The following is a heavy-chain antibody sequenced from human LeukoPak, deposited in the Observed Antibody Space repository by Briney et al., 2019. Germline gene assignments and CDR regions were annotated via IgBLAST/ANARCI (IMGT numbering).Heavy chain of an antibody. CDR2: INSDGINT. Sequence: GGSLRLSCAASGFTFSNYWMHWVRQAPGKGLVWVSRINSDGINTSYADSVKGRFTISRDNAKNSLYLQMNSLRAEDMAVYYCARGLAVAGYYMDVWGKGTTVTVSS. D-gene: IGHD6-19*01. CDR3: ARGLAVAGYYMDV. V-gene: IGHV3-74*01. CDR1: GFTFSNYW. J-gene: IGHJ6*03.